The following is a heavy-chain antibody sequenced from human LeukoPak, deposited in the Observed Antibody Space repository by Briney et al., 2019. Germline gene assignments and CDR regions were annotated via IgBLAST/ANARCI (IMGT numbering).Heavy chain of an antibody. CDR3: ARRKGYVGWFDP. D-gene: IGHD1-1*01. V-gene: IGHV4-34*01. J-gene: IGHJ5*02. CDR2: INHSGST. CDR1: GGSFSGYY. Sequence: PSETLSLTCAVYGGSFSGYYWSWIRQPPGKGLEWIGEINHSGSTNYNPPLKSRVTISVDTSKNQFSLKLSSVTAADTAVYYCARRKGYVGWFDPWGQGTLVTVSS.